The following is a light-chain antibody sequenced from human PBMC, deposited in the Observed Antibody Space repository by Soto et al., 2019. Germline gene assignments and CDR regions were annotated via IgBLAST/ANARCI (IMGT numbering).Light chain of an antibody. CDR2: SAS. J-gene: IGKJ1*01. CDR3: QQRSNWPPTWT. CDR1: QSISDT. V-gene: IGKV3-11*01. Sequence: EIRWTKSPANLAVSPGGRATLSCRASQSISDTLAWYQQKPGQAPRLLIYSASRRATGFPGRFSGSGSGTDFTLTISSLEPEDFAVYYCQQRSNWPPTWTFGQGTKVDIK.